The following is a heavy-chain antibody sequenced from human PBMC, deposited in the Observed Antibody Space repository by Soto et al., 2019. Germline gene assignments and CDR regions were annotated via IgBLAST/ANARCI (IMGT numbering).Heavy chain of an antibody. CDR3: ARVNSGYDWYYFDY. CDR1: GGSISSGGYS. V-gene: IGHV4-30-2*01. CDR2: IYHSGST. D-gene: IGHD5-12*01. J-gene: IGHJ4*02. Sequence: SETLSLTCAVSGGSISSGGYSWSWIRQPPGKGLEWIGYIYHSGSTYYNPSLKSRVTISVDRSKNQFSLKLSSVTAADTAVYCCARVNSGYDWYYFDYWGQGTLVTVSS.